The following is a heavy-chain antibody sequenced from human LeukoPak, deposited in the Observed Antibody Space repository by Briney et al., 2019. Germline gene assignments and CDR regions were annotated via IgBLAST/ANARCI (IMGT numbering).Heavy chain of an antibody. J-gene: IGHJ4*02. Sequence: SETLSLTCTVSGGSISSGSHYWSWIRQPPGKGLEWIGYTSYTGSTYYYPSLKSRVTISVDTSKNHFSLKLSSVTAADTAVYYCARHVFHSSSSYYEFFDYWGQGTLVTVSS. V-gene: IGHV4-39*01. CDR1: GGSISSGSHY. CDR3: ARHVFHSSSSYYEFFDY. D-gene: IGHD3-22*01. CDR2: TSYTGST.